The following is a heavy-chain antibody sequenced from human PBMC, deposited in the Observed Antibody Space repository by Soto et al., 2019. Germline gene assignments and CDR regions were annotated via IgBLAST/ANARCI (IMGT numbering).Heavy chain of an antibody. CDR1: GFTFTSYA. D-gene: IGHD6-19*01. CDR2: ISSYGADT. CDR3: VKEGYMRSDWYGQFDY. J-gene: IGHJ4*02. Sequence: VGSLRLSCSASGFTFTSYAMHWVRQAPGKGLEFVSAISSYGADTYYADSVKGRFAISRDNSKNTLYLQMSSLRAEDTALYYCVKEGYMRSDWYGQFDYWGQGALVTVSS. V-gene: IGHV3-64D*06.